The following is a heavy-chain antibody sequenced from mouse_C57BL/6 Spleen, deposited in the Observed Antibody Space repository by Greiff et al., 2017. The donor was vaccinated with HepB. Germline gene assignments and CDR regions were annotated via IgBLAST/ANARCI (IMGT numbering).Heavy chain of an antibody. CDR2: IDPSDSYT. D-gene: IGHD2-2*01. Sequence: QVHVKQPGAELVRPGPSVKLSCKASGYTFTSYWMHWVKQRPGQGLEWIGVIDPSDSYTNYNQKFKGKATLTVDTSSSTAYMQHSSLTSEDSAVYYCERHGSEGYYYAMDYWGQGTSVTVSS. CDR1: GYTFTSYW. J-gene: IGHJ4*01. V-gene: IGHV1-59*01. CDR3: ERHGSEGYYYAMDY.